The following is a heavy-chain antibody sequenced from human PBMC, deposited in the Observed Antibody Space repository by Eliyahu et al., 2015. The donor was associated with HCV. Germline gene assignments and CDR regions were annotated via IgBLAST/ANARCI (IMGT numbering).Heavy chain of an antibody. CDR1: GYTFTSYG. CDR2: GSPFSGNT. D-gene: IGHD1-26*01. Sequence: QVQLVQSGAEVKKPGASVKVSCKASGYTFTSYGISWVRQAPGQGLEWMGWGSPFSGNTNYAQKLQGRVTMTTDTSTSTAYMELRSLTSDDTAVYFCSRAGNGGSYFLDYWGRGTLVTVSS. V-gene: IGHV1-18*01. CDR3: SRAGNGGSYFLDY. J-gene: IGHJ4*02.